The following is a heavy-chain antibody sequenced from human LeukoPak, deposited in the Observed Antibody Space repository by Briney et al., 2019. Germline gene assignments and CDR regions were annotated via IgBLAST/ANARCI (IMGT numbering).Heavy chain of an antibody. CDR1: GGSFSGYY. CDR3: ARLLRYFDWRPDY. V-gene: IGHV4-34*01. CDR2: INHSGST. Sequence: SETLSLTCAVYGGSFSGYYWSWIRQPPGKGLEWIGEINHSGSTNYNPSLKSRVTISVDTSKNQFSLKLSSVTAADTAVYYCARLLRYFDWRPDYWGQGTLVTVSS. J-gene: IGHJ4*02. D-gene: IGHD3-9*01.